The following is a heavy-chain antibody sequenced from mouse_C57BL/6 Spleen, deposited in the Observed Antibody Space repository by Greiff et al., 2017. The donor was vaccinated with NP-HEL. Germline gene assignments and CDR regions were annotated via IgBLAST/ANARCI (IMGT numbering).Heavy chain of an antibody. D-gene: IGHD2-3*01. CDR1: GYSITSGYY. Sequence: DVQLVESGPGLVKPSQSLSLTCSVTGYSITSGYYWNWIRQFPGNKLEWMGYISYDGSNNYNPSLKNRISITRDTSKNQFFLKLNSVTTEDTATYYCAREGYYQAMDYWGQGTSVTVSS. CDR2: ISYDGSN. V-gene: IGHV3-6*01. CDR3: AREGYYQAMDY. J-gene: IGHJ4*01.